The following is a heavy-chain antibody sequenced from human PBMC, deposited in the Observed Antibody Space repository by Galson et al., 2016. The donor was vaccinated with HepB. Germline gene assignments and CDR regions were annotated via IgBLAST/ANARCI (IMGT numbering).Heavy chain of an antibody. CDR2: ISWNSAYV. D-gene: IGHD6-19*01. CDR3: ARDERWPRGMDV. V-gene: IGHV3-9*01. Sequence: SLRLSCAASGFAFDIYAMHWVRQVPGKGLEWVSGISWNSAYVGYADSVKGRFTISRDNAKNSLYLQMNSLRAEDTAVYYCARDERWPRGMDVWGQGTTVTVSS. J-gene: IGHJ6*02. CDR1: GFAFDIYA.